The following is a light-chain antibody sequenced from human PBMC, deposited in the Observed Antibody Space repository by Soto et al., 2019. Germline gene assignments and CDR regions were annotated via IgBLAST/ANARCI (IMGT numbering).Light chain of an antibody. J-gene: IGKJ1*01. Sequence: EIVLTQSPGTLSLSPGERATLSCRASQSVSGSYLAWYQQRPGQAPRLLIYGASSRATGIPDRFSGSGSETDFTLTITRLEPEDFAVYYCQQYGSSRWTFGRGTKVEIK. V-gene: IGKV3-20*01. CDR1: QSVSGSY. CDR3: QQYGSSRWT. CDR2: GAS.